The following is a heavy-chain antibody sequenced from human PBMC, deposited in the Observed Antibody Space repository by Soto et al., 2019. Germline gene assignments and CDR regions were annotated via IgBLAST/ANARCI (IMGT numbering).Heavy chain of an antibody. CDR1: GFTFSSYA. V-gene: IGHV3-23*01. CDR3: AKGTPWGSAPDGYYMDV. CDR2: ISGSGGST. D-gene: IGHD7-27*01. Sequence: GGSLRLSCAASGFTFSSYAMSWVRQAPGKGLEWVSAISGSGGSTYYADSVKGRFTISRDNSKNMLYLQMNSLRAEDTAVYYCAKGTPWGSAPDGYYMDVWGKGTTVTVSS. J-gene: IGHJ6*03.